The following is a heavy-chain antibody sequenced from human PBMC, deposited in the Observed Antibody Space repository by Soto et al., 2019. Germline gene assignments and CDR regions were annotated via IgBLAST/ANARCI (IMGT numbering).Heavy chain of an antibody. D-gene: IGHD6-19*01. Sequence: QGLEWMGGILPIFGPANYAQKFQGRVTITADESTSTAYMELSSLRSEDRVVDYCARYHANQWYGMDVWAQGTTVTVSS. CDR3: ARYHANQWYGMDV. V-gene: IGHV1-69*01. J-gene: IGHJ6*02. CDR2: ILPIFGPA.